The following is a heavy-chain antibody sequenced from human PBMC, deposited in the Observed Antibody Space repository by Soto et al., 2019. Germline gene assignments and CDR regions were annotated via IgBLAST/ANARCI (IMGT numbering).Heavy chain of an antibody. D-gene: IGHD4-17*01. CDR3: ARGKMNTVTTDFDY. Sequence: SETLSLTCTVSGGSISSYYWSWIRQPPGKGLEWIGYIYYSGSTNYNPSLKSRVTISVDTSKNQFSLKLSSVTAADTAVYYCARGKMNTVTTDFDYWGQGTLVTVSS. V-gene: IGHV4-59*01. J-gene: IGHJ4*02. CDR2: IYYSGST. CDR1: GGSISSYY.